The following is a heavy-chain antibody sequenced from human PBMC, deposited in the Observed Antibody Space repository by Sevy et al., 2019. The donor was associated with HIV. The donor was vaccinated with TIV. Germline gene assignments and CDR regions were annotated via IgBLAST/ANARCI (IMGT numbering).Heavy chain of an antibody. J-gene: IGHJ6*02. Sequence: ASVKVSCKASGGTFSSYGISWVRQAPGQGLEWMGGIIPIFGTANYAQKFQGGVTITADESTSTAYMELSSLRSEDTAVYYCARDRYGYSGYDFMDVWGQGTTVTVS. V-gene: IGHV1-69*13. D-gene: IGHD5-12*01. CDR1: GGTFSSYG. CDR2: IIPIFGTA. CDR3: ARDRYGYSGYDFMDV.